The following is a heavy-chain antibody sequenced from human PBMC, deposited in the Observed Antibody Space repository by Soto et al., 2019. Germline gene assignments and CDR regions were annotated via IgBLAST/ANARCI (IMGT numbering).Heavy chain of an antibody. CDR3: AALISYDSSGYRADY. CDR1: GFTFTSSA. V-gene: IGHV1-58*01. CDR2: IVVGSGNT. J-gene: IGHJ4*02. D-gene: IGHD3-22*01. Sequence: ASVKVSFKASGFTFTSSAVQWVRQARGQRLEWIGWIVVGSGNTNYAQKFQERVTITRDMSTSTAYMELSSLRSEDTAVYYCAALISYDSSGYRADYWGQGTLVTVSS.